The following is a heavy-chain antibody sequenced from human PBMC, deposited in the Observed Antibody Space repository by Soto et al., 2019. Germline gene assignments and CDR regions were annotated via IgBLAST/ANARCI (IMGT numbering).Heavy chain of an antibody. V-gene: IGHV3-21*01. Sequence: GGSLRLSCAASGFTFSSYSMNWVRQAPGKGLEWVSSISSSSSYIYYADSVKGRFTISRDNAKNSLYLQMNSLRAEDTAVYYCARDRGYSYGLGSGGMDVWGQGTTVTVSS. J-gene: IGHJ6*02. CDR2: ISSSSSYI. CDR3: ARDRGYSYGLGSGGMDV. D-gene: IGHD5-18*01. CDR1: GFTFSSYS.